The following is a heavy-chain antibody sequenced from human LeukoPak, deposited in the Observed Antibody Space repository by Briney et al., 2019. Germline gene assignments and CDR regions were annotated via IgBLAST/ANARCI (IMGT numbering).Heavy chain of an antibody. D-gene: IGHD3-9*01. CDR3: ARMFPLRYFDWAPGYYMDV. V-gene: IGHV1-8*03. J-gene: IGHJ6*03. CDR1: GYTFTSYD. CDR2: MNPNSGNT. Sequence: ASVKVSCTASGYTFTSYDINWVRQATGQGLEWMGWMNPNSGNTGYAQKFQGRVTITRNTSISTAYMELSSLRSEDTAVYYCARMFPLRYFDWAPGYYMDVWGKGTTVTVSS.